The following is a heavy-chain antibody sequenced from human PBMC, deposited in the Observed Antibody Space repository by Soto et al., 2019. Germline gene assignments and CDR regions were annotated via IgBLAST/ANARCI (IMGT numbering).Heavy chain of an antibody. CDR1: GFTFTSSA. Sequence: ASVKVSCKASGFTFTSSAVKWVRQARGQRLEWIGWIVVGSGNTNYAQKFQERVTITRDMSTSTAYMELSSLRSEDTAVYYCASRGGNSNWADAFDIWGQGTMVTVSS. CDR2: IVVGSGNT. V-gene: IGHV1-58*01. CDR3: ASRGGNSNWADAFDI. J-gene: IGHJ3*02. D-gene: IGHD2-21*02.